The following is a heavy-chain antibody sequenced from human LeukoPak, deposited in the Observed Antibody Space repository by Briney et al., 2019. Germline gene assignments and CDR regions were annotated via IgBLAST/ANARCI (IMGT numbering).Heavy chain of an antibody. J-gene: IGHJ6*02. V-gene: IGHV3-23*01. CDR3: AKSVRGYNYYYYYGMDV. CDR2: ISGSGGST. D-gene: IGHD3-10*02. CDR1: GFIFSDYS. Sequence: PGGSLRLSCAASGFIFSDYSLNWVRQAPGKGLEWVSAISGSGGSTYYADSVKGRFTISRDNSKNTLYLQMNSLRAEDTAVYYCAKSVRGYNYYYYYGMDVWGQGTTVTISS.